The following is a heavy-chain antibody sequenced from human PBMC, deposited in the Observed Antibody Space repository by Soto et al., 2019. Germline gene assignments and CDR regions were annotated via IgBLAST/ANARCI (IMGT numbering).Heavy chain of an antibody. CDR3: VKGDTAMVMGRSVAPGAEWFDP. CDR1: GFTFSSYA. CDR2: ISSNGGST. V-gene: IGHV3-64D*08. J-gene: IGHJ5*02. Sequence: GGSLSLSCSASGFTFSSYAMHWVRQAPGKGLEYVSAISSNGGSTYYADSVKGRFTISRDNSKNTLYLQMSSLRAEDTAVYYCVKGDTAMVMGRSVAPGAEWFDPWGQGTLVTVSS. D-gene: IGHD5-18*01.